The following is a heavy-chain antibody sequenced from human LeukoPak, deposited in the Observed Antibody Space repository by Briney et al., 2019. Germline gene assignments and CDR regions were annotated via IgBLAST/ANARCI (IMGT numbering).Heavy chain of an antibody. CDR3: ARVWPTRPYYYYYMDV. V-gene: IGHV3-30*02. CDR2: IRYVGINK. D-gene: IGHD1-1*01. J-gene: IGHJ6*03. CDR1: GFTFSTYG. Sequence: GGSLRLSCAASGFTFSTYGMHWVRQAPGKGLEWVSFIRYVGINKYYADSVKGRFTISRDNSKNTLHLQMNSLRAEDTAVYYCARVWPTRPYYYYYMDVWGKGTTVTVSS.